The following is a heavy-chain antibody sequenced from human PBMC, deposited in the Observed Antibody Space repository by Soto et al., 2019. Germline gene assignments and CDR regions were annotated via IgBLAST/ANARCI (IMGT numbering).Heavy chain of an antibody. J-gene: IGHJ6*04. CDR2: IVSFVDQI. CDR1: NYSFPIYT. V-gene: IGHV3-21*01. CDR3: HPWAWKVNTSYHYGVEA. D-gene: IGHD3-22*01. Sequence: WESLSLSCVASNYSFPIYTMNWVRQAQGKGLAWVSSIVSFVDQIYYADSVKGRFTISRDSAKHSLYLPMNSLRAEDTSVYYCHPWAWKVNTSYHYGVEAWGKGTPVTASS.